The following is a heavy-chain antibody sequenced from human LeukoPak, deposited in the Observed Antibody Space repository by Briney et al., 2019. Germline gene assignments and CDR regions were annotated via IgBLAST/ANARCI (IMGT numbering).Heavy chain of an antibody. CDR3: ARRGDYDFWSGYIGGSYGDLHYYYMDV. Sequence: ASVKVSCKASGYTFTSYGISWVRQAPGQGLEWMGWISAYNGNTNYAQKFQGRVTITADKSTSTAYMELSSLRSEDTAVYYCARRGDYDFWSGYIGGSYGDLHYYYMDVWGKGTTVTVSS. CDR1: GYTFTSYG. V-gene: IGHV1-18*01. CDR2: ISAYNGNT. D-gene: IGHD3-3*01. J-gene: IGHJ6*03.